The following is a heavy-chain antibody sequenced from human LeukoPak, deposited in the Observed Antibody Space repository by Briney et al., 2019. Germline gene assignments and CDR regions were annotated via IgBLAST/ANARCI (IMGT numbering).Heavy chain of an antibody. CDR3: ARPQTDDDAFDI. CDR1: GGPFSDYY. Sequence: SETLSLTCAVNGGPFSDYYWSWIRQPPGKGLEWIGEIHHSGSTNYNPSLKSRVTISVDTSKNQFSLKLSSVTAADTAVYYCARPQTDDDAFDIWGQGTMVTVSS. V-gene: IGHV4-34*01. D-gene: IGHD2-21*02. CDR2: IHHSGST. J-gene: IGHJ3*02.